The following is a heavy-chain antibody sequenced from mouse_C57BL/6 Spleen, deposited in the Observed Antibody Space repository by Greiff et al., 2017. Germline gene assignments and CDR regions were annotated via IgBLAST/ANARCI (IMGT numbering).Heavy chain of an antibody. J-gene: IGHJ3*01. Sequence: ESGPGLVKPSPSLSLTCSVTGYSITSGYYWNWIRQFPGNKLEWMGYISDDGSNNYNPSLKNLISITRDTSKNQFCLKLNSLTTEDTATYYCARGGAQSTFADWGQGTLVTVSA. D-gene: IGHD2-1*01. CDR2: ISDDGSN. CDR1: GYSITSGYY. V-gene: IGHV3-6*01. CDR3: ARGGAQSTFAD.